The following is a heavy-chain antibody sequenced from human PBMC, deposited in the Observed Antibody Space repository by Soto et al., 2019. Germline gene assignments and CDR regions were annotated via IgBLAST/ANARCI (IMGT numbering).Heavy chain of an antibody. V-gene: IGHV3-23*01. J-gene: IGHJ4*02. CDR1: GFTFSNYA. D-gene: IGHD5-12*01. Sequence: EVQLLESGGGLVQPGGSLRLSCAASGFTFSNYAMNWVRQAPGKGLEWVSVISGSGGSTYYADALKGRVTISRDNSKNTLYLQMNSLRAEDTVVYYCAKEVRYSGYDLVEYFDYWGQGTLVTVSS. CDR2: ISGSGGST. CDR3: AKEVRYSGYDLVEYFDY.